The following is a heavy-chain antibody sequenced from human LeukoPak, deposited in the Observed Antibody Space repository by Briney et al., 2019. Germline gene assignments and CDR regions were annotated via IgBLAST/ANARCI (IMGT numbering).Heavy chain of an antibody. CDR2: ILYDGSNK. CDR1: GFTFSSYS. Sequence: PGGSLRLSCAASGFTFSSYSMNWVRQAPGKGLEWVALILYDGSNKYYADSVKGRFTISRDNSKKTLYLQMNRLRTEDTAVYYCAKVNGWSHFDYWGQGTLVTVSS. J-gene: IGHJ4*02. V-gene: IGHV3-30*18. D-gene: IGHD6-19*01. CDR3: AKVNGWSHFDY.